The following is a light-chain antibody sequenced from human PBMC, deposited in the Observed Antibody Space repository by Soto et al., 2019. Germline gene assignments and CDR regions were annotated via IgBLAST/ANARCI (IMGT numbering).Light chain of an antibody. Sequence: QSVLTQPASVSGSPGQSITISCTGTSGDVGAYNYVSWYQQHPGKAPRLMIYDVSNRPSGASNRFSGSKSGNTASLTISGLQAEDEADYYCSSFTNTYSYVFGTGTTLTVL. CDR1: SGDVGAYNY. V-gene: IGLV2-14*01. J-gene: IGLJ1*01. CDR2: DVS. CDR3: SSFTNTYSYV.